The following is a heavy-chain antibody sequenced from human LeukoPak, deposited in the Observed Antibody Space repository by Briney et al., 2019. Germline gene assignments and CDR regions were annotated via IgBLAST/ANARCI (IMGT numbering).Heavy chain of an antibody. CDR1: GGSFSGYY. D-gene: IGHD3-10*01. V-gene: IGHV4-34*01. Sequence: SETLSLTCAVYGGSFSGYYWSWIRQPPGKGLEWIGEINHSGSTNYNPSLKSRVTISVDTSKNQFSLKLSSVTAADTAVYYCLTMVRGLESYWGQGTLVTVSS. J-gene: IGHJ4*02. CDR2: INHSGST. CDR3: LTMVRGLESY.